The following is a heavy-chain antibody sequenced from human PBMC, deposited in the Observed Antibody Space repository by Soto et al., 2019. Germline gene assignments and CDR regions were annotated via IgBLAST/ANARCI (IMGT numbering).Heavy chain of an antibody. J-gene: IGHJ6*02. CDR1: GGTFSSYA. V-gene: IGHV1-69*13. Sequence: GASVKVSCKASGGTFSSYAISWVRQAPGQGLEWMGGIIPIFGTANYAQKFQGRVKITADESTSTAYMELSSLRSEDTAVYYCASLPGSGVEQRSSGYYGMDVWGQGTTVTVSS. CDR2: IIPIFGTA. D-gene: IGHD6-25*01. CDR3: ASLPGSGVEQRSSGYYGMDV.